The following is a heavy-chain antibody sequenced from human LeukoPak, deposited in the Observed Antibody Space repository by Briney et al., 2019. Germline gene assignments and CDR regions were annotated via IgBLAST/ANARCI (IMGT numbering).Heavy chain of an antibody. CDR3: AKNTLTTRTELDY. J-gene: IGHJ4*02. V-gene: IGHV3-74*01. CDR1: GFTFSSYW. Sequence: GGSLRLSCAASGFTFSSYWMHWVRQAPGKGLVWVSRINSDGSSTSYADSVKGRFTISRDNAKNTLYLQMNSLRAEDTAVYYCAKNTLTTRTELDYWGQGTLVTVSA. D-gene: IGHD4-17*01. CDR2: INSDGSST.